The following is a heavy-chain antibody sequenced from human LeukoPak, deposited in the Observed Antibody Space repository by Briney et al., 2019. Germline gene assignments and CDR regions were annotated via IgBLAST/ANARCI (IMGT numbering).Heavy chain of an antibody. D-gene: IGHD3-3*01. J-gene: IGHJ5*02. V-gene: IGHV1-18*04. Sequence: ASVKVSCKASGYTFTGYYMHWVRQAPGQGLEWMGWISAYNGNTNYAQKLQGRVTMTTDTSTSTAYMELRSLRSDDTAVYHCARVGNYDFWSGYYTDNWFDPWGQGTLVTVSS. CDR1: GYTFTGYY. CDR3: ARVGNYDFWSGYYTDNWFDP. CDR2: ISAYNGNT.